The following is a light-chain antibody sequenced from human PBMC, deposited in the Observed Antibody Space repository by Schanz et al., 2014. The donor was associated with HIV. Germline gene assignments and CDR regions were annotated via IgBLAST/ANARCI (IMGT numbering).Light chain of an antibody. V-gene: IGLV4-69*01. J-gene: IGLJ1*01. CDR2: LNSDGSH. CDR3: QTWATGIRP. CDR1: SGHSSYA. Sequence: QLVLTQSPSASASLGASVKLTCTLSSGHSSYAIAWHQQQPEKGPRYLMKLNSDGSHSKGDGIPDRFSGSSSGAERYLTISSLQSEDEADYYCQTWATGIRPFGTGTKLTVL.